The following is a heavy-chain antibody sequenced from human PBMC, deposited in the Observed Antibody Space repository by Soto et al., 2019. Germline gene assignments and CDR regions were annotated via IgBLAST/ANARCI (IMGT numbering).Heavy chain of an antibody. CDR1: GFTFSSYG. D-gene: IGHD6-19*01. CDR3: VKDGSSGWPYYYGLDV. V-gene: IGHV3-30*18. J-gene: IGHJ6*02. CDR2: ISYDGRNK. Sequence: QVQLVESGGGGVQPGRSLRLSCAASGFTFSSYGIHWVRQAPGKGLEWVAVISYDGRNKYYADAVKGRFASSRDNSRNTLYLHMSSLRAEDTAVYYCVKDGSSGWPYYYGLDVWGQGTTVTVSS.